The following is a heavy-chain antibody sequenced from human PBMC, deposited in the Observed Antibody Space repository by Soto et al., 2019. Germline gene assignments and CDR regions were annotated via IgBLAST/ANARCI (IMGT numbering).Heavy chain of an antibody. Sequence: EVELLESGGGLVQPGGSLRLSCSASGFNFNNYAMNWVRQAPGKGLEWVSVLSGSGGTTYYSDSVSGRFIISRDNSKDMLFLQMNSLRADDTAIYYCAKSLNFVGVKPNFDQWGQGPLVTVSS. CDR1: GFNFNNYA. D-gene: IGHD3-16*02. CDR3: AKSLNFVGVKPNFDQ. J-gene: IGHJ4*02. V-gene: IGHV3-23*01. CDR2: LSGSGGTT.